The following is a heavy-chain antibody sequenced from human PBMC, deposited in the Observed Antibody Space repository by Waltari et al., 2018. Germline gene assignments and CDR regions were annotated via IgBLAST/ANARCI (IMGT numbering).Heavy chain of an antibody. D-gene: IGHD2-15*01. CDR3: ARASGGWVDY. Sequence: QVQLQESGPGLVKPSQTLSLTCTVSGGSISSGSYYWSWVRQPAGKGLEWIGRMYTGGRTDYHPSLKRRVTISVDTSNNQFSLKLSSVTAADTAVYYCARASGGWVDYWGRGTLVTVSS. CDR1: GGSISSGSYY. CDR2: MYTGGRT. V-gene: IGHV4-61*02. J-gene: IGHJ4*02.